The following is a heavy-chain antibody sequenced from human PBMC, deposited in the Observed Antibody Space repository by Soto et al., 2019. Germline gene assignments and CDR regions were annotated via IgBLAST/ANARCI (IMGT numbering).Heavy chain of an antibody. CDR1: GFTFSSYG. J-gene: IGHJ6*02. CDR2: IWYDGSNK. Sequence: GGSLRLSCAASGFTFSSYGVHWVRQAPGKGLEWVAVIWYDGSNKYYADSVKGRFTISRDNSKNTLYLQMNSLRAEDTAVYYCARANSLWFGELWYGMDVWGQGTTVTVSS. D-gene: IGHD3-10*01. V-gene: IGHV3-33*01. CDR3: ARANSLWFGELWYGMDV.